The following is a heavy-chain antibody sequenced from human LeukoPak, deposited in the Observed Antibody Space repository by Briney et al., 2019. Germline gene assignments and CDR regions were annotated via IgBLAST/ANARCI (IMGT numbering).Heavy chain of an antibody. Sequence: SVKVSCKASGGTFSSYAISWVRQAPGQGLEWMGGIIPIFGTANYAQKFQGRVTITTDESTSTAYMELSSLRSEETAVYYCASPSRTGYGDYENYYYYYYMDVWGKGTTVTVSS. V-gene: IGHV1-69*05. CDR2: IIPIFGTA. CDR1: GGTFSSYA. J-gene: IGHJ6*03. CDR3: ASPSRTGYGDYENYYYYYYMDV. D-gene: IGHD4-17*01.